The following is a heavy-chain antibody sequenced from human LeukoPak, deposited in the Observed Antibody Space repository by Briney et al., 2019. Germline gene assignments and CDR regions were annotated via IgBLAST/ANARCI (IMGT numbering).Heavy chain of an antibody. D-gene: IGHD3-3*01. CDR2: INHSGST. CDR3: ARGTSGLGIFGVAWCDY. V-gene: IGHV4-34*01. CDR1: GGSFSGYY. Sequence: SETLSLTCAVYGGSFSGYYWSWIRQPPGKGLEWIGEINHSGSTNCNPSLKSRVTISVDTSKNQFSLKLSSVTAADTAVYYCARGTSGLGIFGVAWCDYWGQGTLVTVSS. J-gene: IGHJ4*02.